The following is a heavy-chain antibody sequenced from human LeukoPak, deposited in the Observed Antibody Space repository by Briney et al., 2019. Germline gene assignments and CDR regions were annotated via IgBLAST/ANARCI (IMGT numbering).Heavy chain of an antibody. CDR3: ARLGPYYFDY. J-gene: IGHJ4*02. D-gene: IGHD1-26*01. CDR1: GFTVSSNY. V-gene: IGHV3-53*01. CDR2: IYSGGNT. Sequence: GGSRRLSCAASGFTVSSNYMSWVRQAPGKGLEWVSVIYSGGNTYYADSVKGRFTISRDNSKNTLYLQMNSLRAEDTAVYYCARLGPYYFDYWGQGTLVTVSS.